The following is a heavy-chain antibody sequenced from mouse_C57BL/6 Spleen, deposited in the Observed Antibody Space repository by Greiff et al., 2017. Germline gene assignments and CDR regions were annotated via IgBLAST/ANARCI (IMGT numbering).Heavy chain of an antibody. D-gene: IGHD1-1*01. V-gene: IGHV1-82*01. J-gene: IGHJ4*01. CDR3: EREMTTVVNYYAMDY. Sequence: VQLQQSGPELVKPGASVKISCKASGYAFSSSWMNWVKQRPGQGLEWIGRIYPGDGDTNYNGKFKGKATLTAAQSSSTAYMQLRSLTSAASAVYVGEREMTTVVNYYAMDYWGQGTSVTVSS. CDR1: GYAFSSSW. CDR2: IYPGDGDT.